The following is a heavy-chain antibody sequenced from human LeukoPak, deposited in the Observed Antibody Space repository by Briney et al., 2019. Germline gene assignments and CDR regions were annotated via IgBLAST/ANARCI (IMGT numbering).Heavy chain of an antibody. CDR1: GYRFTSYW. Sequence: GESLKISCKGSGYRFTSYWIAWVRRMPGKGLESMGIIYPGDSDTRYSPPFQGQVTISACKSISTAYLQWSSLKASDPAMYYCARGLGYSGSWYFDYWGQGTLVTVSS. CDR2: IYPGDSDT. CDR3: ARGLGYSGSWYFDY. D-gene: IGHD6-13*01. V-gene: IGHV5-51*01. J-gene: IGHJ4*02.